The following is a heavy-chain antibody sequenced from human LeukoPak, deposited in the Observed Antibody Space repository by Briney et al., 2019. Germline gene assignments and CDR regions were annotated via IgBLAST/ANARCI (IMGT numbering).Heavy chain of an antibody. D-gene: IGHD6-19*01. Sequence: GASVKVSCKASGYTFTSYYMHWVRQATGQGLEWMGWMNPNSGNTGYAQKFQGRVTMTRNTSISTAYMELSSLRSEDTAVYYCARGAVAGAFDIWGQGTMVTVSS. CDR2: MNPNSGNT. CDR3: ARGAVAGAFDI. CDR1: GYTFTSYY. V-gene: IGHV1-8*02. J-gene: IGHJ3*02.